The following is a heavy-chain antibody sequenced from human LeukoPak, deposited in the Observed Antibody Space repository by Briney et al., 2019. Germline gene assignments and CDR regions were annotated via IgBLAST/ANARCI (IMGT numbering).Heavy chain of an antibody. CDR3: AKEQWLGRTYYGMDV. Sequence: GGSLRLSCTASGFTFSSYSMNWVRQAPGKGLEWVSYISSSSNTIYYADSVKGRFTISRDNAKNSLYLQMNSLRDEDTAVYYCAKEQWLGRTYYGMDVWGQGTTVTVSS. J-gene: IGHJ6*02. V-gene: IGHV3-48*02. CDR2: ISSSSNTI. D-gene: IGHD6-19*01. CDR1: GFTFSSYS.